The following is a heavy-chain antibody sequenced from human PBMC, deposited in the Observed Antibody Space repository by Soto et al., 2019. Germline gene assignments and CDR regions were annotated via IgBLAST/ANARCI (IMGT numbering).Heavy chain of an antibody. J-gene: IGHJ4*02. D-gene: IGHD5-18*01. Sequence: GGSLRLSCAASGFTFSSYWMSWVRQAPGKGLEWVANIKQEGSEKYYVDSVKGRFTISRDNAKNSLYLQMNSLRAEDTAVYYCARDRAYNCFDYWGQGTLVTVSS. CDR1: GFTFSSYW. V-gene: IGHV3-7*01. CDR3: ARDRAYNCFDY. CDR2: IKQEGSEK.